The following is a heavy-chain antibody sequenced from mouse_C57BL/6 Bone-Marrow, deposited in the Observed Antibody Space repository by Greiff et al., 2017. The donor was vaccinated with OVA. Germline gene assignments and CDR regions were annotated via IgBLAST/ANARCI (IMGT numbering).Heavy chain of an antibody. CDR2: INPNNGGT. CDR3: ARSPPLYGNYVDFDY. Sequence: VQLQQSGPELVKPGASVKMSCKASGYTFTDYNMHWVKQSHGKSLEWIGYINPNNGGTSYNQKFKGKATLTVNKSSSTAYMALRSLTSEDSAVYYCARSPPLYGNYVDFDYWGQGTTLPVSS. CDR1: GYTFTDYN. D-gene: IGHD2-1*01. J-gene: IGHJ2*01. V-gene: IGHV1-22*01.